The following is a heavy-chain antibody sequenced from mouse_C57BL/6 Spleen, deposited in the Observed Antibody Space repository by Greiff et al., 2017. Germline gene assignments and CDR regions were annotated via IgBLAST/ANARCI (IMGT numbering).Heavy chain of an antibody. CDR3: TTEYGSSYKNFDY. V-gene: IGHV1-78*01. CDR2: IYPRDGST. J-gene: IGHJ2*01. D-gene: IGHD1-1*01. Sequence: VQLQQSDAELVKPGASVKISCKVSGYTFTDHTIHWMKQRPEQGLEWIGYIYPRDGSTKYNEKFKGKATLTADKSSSTAYMQLNSLTSEDSAVYYCTTEYGSSYKNFDYWGQGTTLTVSS. CDR1: GYTFTDHT.